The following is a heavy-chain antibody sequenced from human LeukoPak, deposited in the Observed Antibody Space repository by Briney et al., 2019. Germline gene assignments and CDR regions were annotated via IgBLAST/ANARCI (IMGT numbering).Heavy chain of an antibody. J-gene: IGHJ3*02. Sequence: GESLKISCQGSGYSFTTYWMSWVRQAPGKGLEWVANIKQDGSEKYYVDSVKGRFTISRDNAKNSLYLQMNSLRAEDTALYYCARKGEVTARTKNAFDIWGHGTMVTVSS. CDR2: IKQDGSEK. CDR1: GYSFTTYW. CDR3: ARKGEVTARTKNAFDI. D-gene: IGHD2-21*02. V-gene: IGHV3-7*01.